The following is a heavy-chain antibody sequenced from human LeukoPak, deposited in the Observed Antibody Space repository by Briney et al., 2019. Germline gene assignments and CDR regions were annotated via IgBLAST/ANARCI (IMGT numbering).Heavy chain of an antibody. V-gene: IGHV4-59*08. CDR2: IYYSGST. Sequence: SETLSLTCTVSGGSISSYYWSWIRQPPGKGLEWIGYIYYSGSTNYNPSLKSRVTISVDTSKNKFSLKLSSVTAADTAVYYCARHEGPGIAVAGTHRGAFDIWGQGTMVTVSS. D-gene: IGHD6-19*01. CDR1: GGSISSYY. J-gene: IGHJ3*02. CDR3: ARHEGPGIAVAGTHRGAFDI.